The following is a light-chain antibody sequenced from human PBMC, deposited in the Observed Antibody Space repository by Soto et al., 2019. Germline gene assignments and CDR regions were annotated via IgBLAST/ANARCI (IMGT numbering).Light chain of an antibody. V-gene: IGKV1-33*01. CDR2: GAS. CDR1: HDISNY. J-gene: IGKJ3*01. CDR3: QYCDYLPL. Sequence: DIQMTQSPSSLSASVGDRVTITCQASHDISNYLNWYQHKPGKAAKLLIYGASNLETGVPSRFSGSGSGTDFTFTISSLQPEDIATYYCQYCDYLPLFGPGTTVDLK.